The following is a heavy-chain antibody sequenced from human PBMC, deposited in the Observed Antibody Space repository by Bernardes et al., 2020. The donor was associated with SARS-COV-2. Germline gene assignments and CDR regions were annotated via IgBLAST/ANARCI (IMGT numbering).Heavy chain of an antibody. D-gene: IGHD3-22*01. J-gene: IGHJ4*02. V-gene: IGHV4-39*01. Sequence: SEPLSLTCSVSGDSISSTTYSWGWLRQPPGKGLEWIGSLSYSGKTYYNPSLKGRVTMSVDKSKNQLFLTLTSVTAADTAVYYCTRRISGYSDYWGQGILVTVSS. CDR2: LSYSGKT. CDR3: TRRISGYSDY. CDR1: GDSISSTTYS.